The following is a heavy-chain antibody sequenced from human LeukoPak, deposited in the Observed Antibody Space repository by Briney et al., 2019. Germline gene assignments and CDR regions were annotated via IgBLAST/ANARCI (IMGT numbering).Heavy chain of an antibody. D-gene: IGHD2-15*01. CDR2: ITSDGSDI. CDR1: GFTFSSYW. V-gene: IGHV3-74*01. Sequence: GGSLRLSCAGSGFTFSSYWMHWVRQAPGKGLVWVSRITSDGSDIVYADSVKGRFTISRDNAKNTLYLQMNSLRAEDTAIYYCAKNGDRGAYCTGGTCYPYFYYYMDVWGKGTTVTI. J-gene: IGHJ6*03. CDR3: AKNGDRGAYCTGGTCYPYFYYYMDV.